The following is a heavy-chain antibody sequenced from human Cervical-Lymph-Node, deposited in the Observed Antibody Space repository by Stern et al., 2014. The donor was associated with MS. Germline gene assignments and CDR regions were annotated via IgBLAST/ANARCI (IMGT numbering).Heavy chain of an antibody. D-gene: IGHD2-15*01. J-gene: IGHJ4*02. CDR3: GRDTCRGGGCYFRY. Sequence: DQLVESGGGVVQPGRSLRLSCAASGFIFSHYAMHWVRQAPGKGLDWVAFVSNEGSKQFYADSVKGRFTISRDNANNTLYLQMNSLRPEDTAVYYCGRDTCRGGGCYFRYWGQGILITVSS. CDR2: VSNEGSKQ. V-gene: IGHV3-30-3*01. CDR1: GFIFSHYA.